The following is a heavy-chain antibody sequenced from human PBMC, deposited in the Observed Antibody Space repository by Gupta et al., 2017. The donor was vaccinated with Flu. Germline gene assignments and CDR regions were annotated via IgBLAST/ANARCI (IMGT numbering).Heavy chain of an antibody. Sequence: WGWIRQPPGKGLEWIGSSYYSGSTYYNPSLKSRVTISVDTSKNQFSLKLSSVTAADTAVYYCASITAYCSSTSCYTGYFQHWGQGTLVTVSS. J-gene: IGHJ1*01. CDR2: SYYSGST. CDR3: ASITAYCSSTSCYTGYFQH. D-gene: IGHD2-2*02. V-gene: IGHV4-39*01.